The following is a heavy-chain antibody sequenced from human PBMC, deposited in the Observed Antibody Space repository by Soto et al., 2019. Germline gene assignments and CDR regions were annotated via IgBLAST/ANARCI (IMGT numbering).Heavy chain of an antibody. CDR2: TYYRSKWYN. J-gene: IGHJ6*02. D-gene: IGHD5-12*01. V-gene: IGHV6-1*01. CDR1: GDSVSSNSAA. Sequence: SQTLSLTCAISGDSVSSNSAAWNWIRQSPSRGLEWLGRTYYRSKWYNDYAVSVKSRITINPDTSKNQFSLQLNSVTPEDTAVYYCARYSGYDYEYYYYGMDVWVPGTTVTVSS. CDR3: ARYSGYDYEYYYYGMDV.